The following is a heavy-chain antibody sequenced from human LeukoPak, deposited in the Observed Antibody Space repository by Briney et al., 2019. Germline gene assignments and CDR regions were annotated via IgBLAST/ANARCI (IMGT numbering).Heavy chain of an antibody. CDR3: AREGDSSSVGWFDP. CDR2: INQRGST. J-gene: IGHJ5*02. Sequence: PSETLSLTCAVYSGSFSNYYWSWIRQPPGKGLEWIGEINQRGSTNYNPSLKSRVTISVDTSKNQFSLKLSSVTAADTAVYYCAREGDSSSVGWFDPWGQGTLVTVSS. V-gene: IGHV4-34*01. CDR1: SGSFSNYY. D-gene: IGHD6-13*01.